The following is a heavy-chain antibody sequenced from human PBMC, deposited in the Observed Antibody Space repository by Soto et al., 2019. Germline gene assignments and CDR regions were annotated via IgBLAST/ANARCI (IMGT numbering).Heavy chain of an antibody. CDR2: INHSGST. CDR3: ARVGDGGNSDY. CDR1: GGSFSGYY. Sequence: ETLSLTCAVYGGSFSGYYWSWIRQPPGKGLEWIGEINHSGSTNYNPSLKSRVTISVDTSKNQFSLKLSSVTAADTVVYYCARVGDGGNSDYWGQGTLVTVSS. J-gene: IGHJ4*02. D-gene: IGHD2-21*02. V-gene: IGHV4-34*01.